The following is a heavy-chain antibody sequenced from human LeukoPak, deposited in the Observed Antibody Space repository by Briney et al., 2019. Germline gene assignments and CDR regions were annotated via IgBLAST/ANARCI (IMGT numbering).Heavy chain of an antibody. V-gene: IGHV4-34*01. Sequence: SETLSLTCAVYGGSFSGYYWSWIRQPPGKGLEWIGEINHSGSTKYNPSLKSRVTISVDTSKNQFSLKLSSVTAADTAVYYCARYYYDSSGYYVSNWGQGTLVTVSS. J-gene: IGHJ4*02. D-gene: IGHD3-22*01. CDR3: ARYYYDSSGYYVSN. CDR2: INHSGST. CDR1: GGSFSGYY.